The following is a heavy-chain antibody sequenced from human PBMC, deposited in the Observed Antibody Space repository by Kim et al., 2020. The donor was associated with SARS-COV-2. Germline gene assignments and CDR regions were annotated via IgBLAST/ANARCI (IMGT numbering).Heavy chain of an antibody. V-gene: IGHV4-59*13. CDR3: ASEGMGEGRFDY. CDR2: IYYSGST. CDR1: GGSISSYY. D-gene: IGHD3-16*01. Sequence: SETLSLTCTVSGGSISSYYWSWIRQPPGKGLEWIGYIYYSGSTNYNPSLKSRVTISVDTSKNQFSLKLSSVTAADTAVYYCASEGMGEGRFDYWGQGTL. J-gene: IGHJ4*02.